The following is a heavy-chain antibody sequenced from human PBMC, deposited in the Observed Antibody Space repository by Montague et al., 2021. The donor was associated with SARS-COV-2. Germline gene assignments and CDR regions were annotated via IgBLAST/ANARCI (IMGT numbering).Heavy chain of an antibody. J-gene: IGHJ6*03. Sequence: CAISGDSVSSNSAAWNWIRQSPSRGLEWLGRTYYRSRWFNDYAVSIRSRITINPDTSKNQFSLQLNSVTPEDTAVYYCARATEWRGYYYYMDVWGKGTTVTVSS. CDR3: ARATEWRGYYYYMDV. CDR1: GDSVSSNSAA. D-gene: IGHD3-3*01. CDR2: TYYRSRWFN. V-gene: IGHV6-1*01.